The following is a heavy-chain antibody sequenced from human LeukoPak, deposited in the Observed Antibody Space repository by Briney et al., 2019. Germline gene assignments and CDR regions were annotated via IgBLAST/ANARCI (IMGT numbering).Heavy chain of an antibody. CDR1: YGSISDISYY. J-gene: IGHJ4*02. Sequence: PSETLSLTCTVSYGSISDISYYWGWIRQPPGKGLEWIGSIYYSGRTYYNSSLKSRVTISVDTSKNQFSLKVTSVTAADTAVYYCASAYYDILGGHFDYWGQGTLVTVSS. D-gene: IGHD3-9*01. CDR3: ASAYYDILGGHFDY. V-gene: IGHV4-39*07. CDR2: IYYSGRT.